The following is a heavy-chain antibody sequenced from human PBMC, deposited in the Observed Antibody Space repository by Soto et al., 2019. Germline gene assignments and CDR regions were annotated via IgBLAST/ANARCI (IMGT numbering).Heavy chain of an antibody. J-gene: IGHJ3*02. CDR3: ARDLGLAAATSAFDI. D-gene: IGHD6-13*01. CDR1: GYNFTSYW. V-gene: IGHV5-51*01. Sequence: GEALKISCKGSGYNFTSYWIGWVRQMPGKGLEWMGIIYPGDSDTRYSPSFQGQVTISADKSISTAYLQWSSLKASDTAMYYCARDLGLAAATSAFDIWGQGTMVTVSS. CDR2: IYPGDSDT.